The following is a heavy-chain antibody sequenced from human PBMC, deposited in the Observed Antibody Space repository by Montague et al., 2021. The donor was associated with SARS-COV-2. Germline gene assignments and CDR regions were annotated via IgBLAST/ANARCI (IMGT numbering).Heavy chain of an antibody. CDR1: GGSISSSDYY. D-gene: IGHD3-10*02. J-gene: IGHJ5*02. Sequence: TLSLTCTVSGGSISSSDYYWGWIRQPPGKGLEWIGYIYYSGTTYYNPSLKSRVTISVDTSKNQFSLKLSSVTAADTAVYYCARKAGSDGMSGWFDPWGQGALVTVSS. CDR2: IYYSGTT. V-gene: IGHV4-31*03. CDR3: ARKAGSDGMSGWFDP.